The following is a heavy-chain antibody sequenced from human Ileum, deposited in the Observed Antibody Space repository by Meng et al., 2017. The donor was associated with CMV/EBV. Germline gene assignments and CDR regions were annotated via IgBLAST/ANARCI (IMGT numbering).Heavy chain of an antibody. CDR2: ISSSSSYI. D-gene: IGHD3-10*01. J-gene: IGHJ4*01. CDR3: ARHSYYYGSGSQYFDH. CDR1: GFTFSTYS. Sequence: GGSLRLSCAASGFTFSTYSISWVRQAPGKGLEWVSSISSSSSYIYYADSVKGRFTISRDNAKNSLFLQMNSLRADDTAVYYCARHSYYYGSGSQYFDHWGHGTLVTCAS. V-gene: IGHV3-21*01.